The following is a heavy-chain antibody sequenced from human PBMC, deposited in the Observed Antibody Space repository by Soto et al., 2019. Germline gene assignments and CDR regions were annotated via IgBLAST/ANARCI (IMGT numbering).Heavy chain of an antibody. CDR2: IKSKSDGGAT. CDR3: TTAPGIAGP. V-gene: IGHV3-15*07. CDR1: GFIFSNAW. D-gene: IGHD6-13*01. Sequence: EVQLVESGGALVKPGESLRLSCAASGFIFSNAWMNWVRQAPGKGLEWVGRIKSKSDGGATDYAAPMKGRFIISRDDSNNTLDLQMNSPKTEDTAVYYCTTAPGIAGPWGQGTLVTVSS. J-gene: IGHJ4*02.